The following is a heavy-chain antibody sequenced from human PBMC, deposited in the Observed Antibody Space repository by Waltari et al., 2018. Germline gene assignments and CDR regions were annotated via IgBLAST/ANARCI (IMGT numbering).Heavy chain of an antibody. CDR3: ARSPRYGDYFDY. V-gene: IGHV1-2*02. J-gene: IGHJ4*02. D-gene: IGHD4-17*01. CDR1: GYTLTELS. CDR2: INPNSGGT. Sequence: QVQLVQSGAEVKKPGASVKVSCKVSGYTLTELSMHWVRQAPGKGLEWMGWINPNSGGTNYAQKFQGRVTMTRDTSISTAYMELSRLRSDDTAVYYCARSPRYGDYFDYWGQGTLVTVSS.